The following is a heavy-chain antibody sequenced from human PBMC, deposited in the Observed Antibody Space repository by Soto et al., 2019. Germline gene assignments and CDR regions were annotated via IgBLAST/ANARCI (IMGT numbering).Heavy chain of an antibody. V-gene: IGHV4-59*01. CDR1: GGSITSYY. Sequence: SETLSLTCAVSGGSITSYYWSWIRQAPGKGLEWIGYIYHSGSTDYNPSLKSRVTMSLDTSKNQVSLRLTSVTAADTAVYYCAAAPRYWGRGTLVTVSS. CDR2: IYHSGST. D-gene: IGHD6-13*01. CDR3: AAAPRY. J-gene: IGHJ4*02.